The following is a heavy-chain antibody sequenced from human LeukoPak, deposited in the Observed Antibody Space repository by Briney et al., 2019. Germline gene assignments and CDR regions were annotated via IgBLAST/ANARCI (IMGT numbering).Heavy chain of an antibody. CDR2: IYYSGST. Sequence: SETLSLTYTVPGGSISSYYWSWIRQPPGKGLEWIGYIYYSGSTNYNPSLKSRVTISVDTSKNQFSLKLSSVAAADTAVYYCARGTDDYSDAFDIWGQGTMVTVSS. D-gene: IGHD4-11*01. CDR3: ARGTDDYSDAFDI. V-gene: IGHV4-59*01. CDR1: GGSISSYY. J-gene: IGHJ3*02.